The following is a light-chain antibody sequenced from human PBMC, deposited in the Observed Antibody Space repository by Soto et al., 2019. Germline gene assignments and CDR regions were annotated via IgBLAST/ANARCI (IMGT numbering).Light chain of an antibody. V-gene: IGKV3-15*01. Sequence: EVVMTQSPDTLCVSPGDAATLSCRASQNVHSDLAWYQQKPGQAPRLVIYDTSTRATDIPVRFTGGGSGTEFTLTISSLKSEDFAVYYCQQYNNWPLTFGGGTKVEIK. CDR3: QQYNNWPLT. CDR1: QNVHSD. J-gene: IGKJ4*01. CDR2: DTS.